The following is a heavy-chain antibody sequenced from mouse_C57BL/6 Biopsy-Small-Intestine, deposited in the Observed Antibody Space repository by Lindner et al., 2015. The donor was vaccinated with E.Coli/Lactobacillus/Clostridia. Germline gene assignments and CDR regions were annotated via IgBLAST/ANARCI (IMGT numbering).Heavy chain of an antibody. CDR1: GYTFTSYG. CDR3: ARGHDGYYGHFDV. CDR2: IYPRSGNT. J-gene: IGHJ1*03. V-gene: IGHV1-81*01. D-gene: IGHD2-3*01. Sequence: VQLQESGAELARPGASVKLSCKVSGYTFTSYGISWVKQRTGQGLEWIGEIYPRSGNTYYNEKFNGKATLTADKSSSTAYMELRSLTSEDSAVYFCARGHDGYYGHFDVWGTGTTVTVSS.